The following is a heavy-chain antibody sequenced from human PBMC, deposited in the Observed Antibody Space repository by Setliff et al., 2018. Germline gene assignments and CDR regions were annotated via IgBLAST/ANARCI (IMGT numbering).Heavy chain of an antibody. J-gene: IGHJ4*02. V-gene: IGHV4-38-2*02. Sequence: SETLSLTCAVSGYSISSGYYWGWIRQPPGKGLEWIGSIYHSGSTYYNQSLKSRVTISVDTSKNQFSLKLSSVTAADTAVYYCAREGYYDSSGYYYYWGQGTLVTVSS. CDR2: IYHSGST. CDR3: AREGYYDSSGYYYY. CDR1: GYSISSGYY. D-gene: IGHD3-22*01.